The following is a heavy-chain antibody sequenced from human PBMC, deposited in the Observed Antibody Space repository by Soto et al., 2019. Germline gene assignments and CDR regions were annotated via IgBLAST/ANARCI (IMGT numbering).Heavy chain of an antibody. CDR1: GFTFSSYS. D-gene: IGHD4-17*01. CDR3: ARLTSTSTVTTFWEDAFEI. J-gene: IGHJ3*02. V-gene: IGHV3-48*02. Sequence: GGSLRLSCAASGFTFSSYSMNWVRQAPGKGLEWVSYISSSSSTIYYADSVKGRFTISRDNAKNSLYLQMNSLRDEDTAVYYCARLTSTSTVTTFWEDAFEIWGQGTMVTVSS. CDR2: ISSSSSTI.